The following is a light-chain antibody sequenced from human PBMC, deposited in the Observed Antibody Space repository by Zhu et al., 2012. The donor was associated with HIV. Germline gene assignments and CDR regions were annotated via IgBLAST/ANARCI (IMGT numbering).Light chain of an antibody. CDR3: LAAYADWPLT. V-gene: IGKV3-11*01. J-gene: IGKJ4*01. Sequence: IVLTQSPATLSLSPGERATVSCRASGSVRSFLAWYQQKPGQAPRLLIYDTSKRATGIPARFSGSGSGTDFTLTISSLEPEDFALITCLAAYADWPLTFGGGTKVEIK. CDR2: DTS. CDR1: GSVRSF.